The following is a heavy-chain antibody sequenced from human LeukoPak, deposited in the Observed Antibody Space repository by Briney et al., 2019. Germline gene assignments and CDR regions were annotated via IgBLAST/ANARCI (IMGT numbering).Heavy chain of an antibody. Sequence: PGGSLRLSCAASGFTFSSYGMHWVRQAPGKGLEWVAVISYDGSNKYYADSVKGRFTISRDNSKNTLYLQMNSLRAEDTAVYYCGKDPTFLPWGQGTLVTVSS. CDR3: GKDPTFLP. CDR2: ISYDGSNK. D-gene: IGHD2-21*01. CDR1: GFTFSSYG. V-gene: IGHV3-30*18. J-gene: IGHJ5*02.